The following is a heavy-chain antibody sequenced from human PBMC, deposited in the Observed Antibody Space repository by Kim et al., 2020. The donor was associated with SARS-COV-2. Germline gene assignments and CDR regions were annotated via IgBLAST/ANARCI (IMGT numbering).Heavy chain of an antibody. CDR3: ARVHGGYYGMDA. CDR1: GGSFSGYY. CDR2: INHSGST. Sequence: SETLSLTCAVYGGSFSGYYWSWIRQPPGKGLEWIGQINHSGSTNYNPSLKSRGTISVDTSKNQFSLKLSYVTAADTAEYYCARVHGGYYGMDAWGAGTTV. V-gene: IGHV4-34*01. J-gene: IGHJ6*02.